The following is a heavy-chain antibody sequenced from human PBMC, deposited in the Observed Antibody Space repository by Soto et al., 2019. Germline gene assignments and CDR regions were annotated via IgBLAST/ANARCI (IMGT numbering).Heavy chain of an antibody. V-gene: IGHV3-30*18. D-gene: IGHD2-21*02. CDR1: GFTFSSYG. CDR2: ISYDGSNK. CDR3: AKDVTPRGSHYYYGMDV. Sequence: PGGSLRLSCAASGFTFSSYGMHWVRQAPGKGLEWVAVISYDGSNKYYADSVKGRFTISRDNSKNTLYLQMNSLRAEDTAVYYCAKDVTPRGSHYYYGMDVWGQGTTVTVSS. J-gene: IGHJ6*02.